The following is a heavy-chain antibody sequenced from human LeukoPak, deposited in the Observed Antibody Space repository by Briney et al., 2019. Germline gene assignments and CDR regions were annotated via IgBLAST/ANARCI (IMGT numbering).Heavy chain of an antibody. CDR2: ISYDGSDK. J-gene: IGHJ4*02. D-gene: IGHD3-22*01. CDR3: VGVGGYDSSGFLDY. Sequence: GGSLRLSCALSGFTFSNDGMHCVRQAPGRGLEWVALISYDGSDKHYADSVKGRFTVSRDNSKNTLYLQMNRLSRDDTAVYYCVGVGGYDSSGFLDYWGQGTLVTVSS. V-gene: IGHV3-30*03. CDR1: GFTFSNDG.